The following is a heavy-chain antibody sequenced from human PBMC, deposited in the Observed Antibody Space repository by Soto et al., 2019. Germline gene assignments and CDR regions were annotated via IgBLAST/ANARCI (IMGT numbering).Heavy chain of an antibody. V-gene: IGHV4-59*01. CDR1: SASITHYY. D-gene: IGHD6-13*01. CDR3: ARGVGSPYHNPEFDI. CDR2: FSSTGST. J-gene: IGHJ4*02. Sequence: PSETLSLTCAMSSASITHYYWNWICESPGKGLEWIVSFSSTGSTVYNPSLGSRVTISLDTSKNQFSLTLNSVTAADTAVYYCARGVGSPYHNPEFDILSQGTLVTVSS.